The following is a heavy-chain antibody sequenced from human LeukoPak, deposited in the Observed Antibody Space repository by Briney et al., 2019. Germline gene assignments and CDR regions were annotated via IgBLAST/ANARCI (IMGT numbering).Heavy chain of an antibody. Sequence: SETLSLTCTVSGGSISSLYYSWIRQPPGKGLEWIGYIYYSGSTNYNPSLKSRVTISVDTSKNQFSLKLSSVTAADTAVYYCAVESYENSNYSPEVPGTWGQGTLVTVSS. CDR1: GGSISSLY. CDR2: IYYSGST. V-gene: IGHV4-59*08. D-gene: IGHD3-22*01. CDR3: AVESYENSNYSPEVPGT. J-gene: IGHJ4*02.